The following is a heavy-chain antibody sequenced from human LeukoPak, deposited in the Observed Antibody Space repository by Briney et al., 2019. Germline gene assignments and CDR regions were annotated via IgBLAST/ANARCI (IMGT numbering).Heavy chain of an antibody. CDR2: IYTSGST. D-gene: IGHD3-3*01. J-gene: IGHJ6*03. Sequence: SETLSLTCTVSGGSISSYYWSWIRQPAGKGLEWIRRIYTSGSTNYNPSLKSRVTMSVDTSKNQFSLKLSSVTAADTAVYYCARGYYDFWSGYYYYYMDVWGKGTTVTVSS. CDR3: ARGYYDFWSGYYYYYMDV. V-gene: IGHV4-4*07. CDR1: GGSISSYY.